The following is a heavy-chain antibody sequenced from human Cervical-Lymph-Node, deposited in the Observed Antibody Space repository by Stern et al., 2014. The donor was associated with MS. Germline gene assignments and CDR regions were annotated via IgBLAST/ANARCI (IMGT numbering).Heavy chain of an antibody. CDR2: INPKNGGT. CDR3: AKEKQYTCGLDY. D-gene: IGHD5-18*01. Sequence: VQLVESGAEVKKPGASVKVSCKASGYTFTDYYMHWVRQAPGQGLEWMGWINPKNGGTVYAPKYRGRVTMTRDTSIATSYMELSSLTSDDSAFYYCAKEKQYTCGLDYWGQGTLVTVSS. CDR1: GYTFTDYY. V-gene: IGHV1-2*02. J-gene: IGHJ4*02.